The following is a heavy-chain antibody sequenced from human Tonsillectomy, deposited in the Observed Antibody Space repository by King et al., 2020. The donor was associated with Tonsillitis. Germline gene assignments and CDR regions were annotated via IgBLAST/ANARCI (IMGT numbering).Heavy chain of an antibody. J-gene: IGHJ4*02. CDR1: GFTFSSYG. Sequence: VQLVESGGGVVQPGGSLRLSCAASGFTFSSYGMHWVRQAPGKGLEWVAFIRYDGSNKYYADSVKGRFTISRDNSKNTLYLQMNSLRAEDTAVYYCAKAGGITGTSGFCYWGQGTLVTVSS. CDR2: IRYDGSNK. CDR3: AKAGGITGTSGFCY. D-gene: IGHD1-7*01. V-gene: IGHV3-30*02.